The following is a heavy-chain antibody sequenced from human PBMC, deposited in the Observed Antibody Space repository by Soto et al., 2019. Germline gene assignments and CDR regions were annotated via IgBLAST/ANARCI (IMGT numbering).Heavy chain of an antibody. CDR1: GFTFSSYS. J-gene: IGHJ4*02. CDR2: ISTTSSSI. Sequence: GGSLRLSCAASGFTFSSYSMNWVRQVPGKGLEWISYISTTSSSIYYADSVKGRFTISRDNAKNSLFLQMNSLRDEDTAVYYCARKGVAFDYWGQGALVTVSS. CDR3: ARKGVAFDY. D-gene: IGHD3-3*01. V-gene: IGHV3-48*02.